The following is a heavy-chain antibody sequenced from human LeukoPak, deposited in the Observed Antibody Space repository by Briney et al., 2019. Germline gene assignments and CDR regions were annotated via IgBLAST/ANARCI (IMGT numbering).Heavy chain of an antibody. CDR2: ISSDGNTT. Sequence: GGSLRLSCAASGFTITTYWMHWARQAPGKGLVWVARISSDGNTTSYADFVEGRFAISRDNAKNTLYLQMNSLRAEDTAVYYCAKVPIVVVVAATFSFDYWGQGTLVTVSS. J-gene: IGHJ4*02. CDR3: AKVPIVVVVAATFSFDY. V-gene: IGHV3-74*01. CDR1: GFTITTYW. D-gene: IGHD2-15*01.